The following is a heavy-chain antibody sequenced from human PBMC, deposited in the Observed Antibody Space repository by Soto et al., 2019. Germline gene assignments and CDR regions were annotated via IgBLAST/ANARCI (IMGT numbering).Heavy chain of an antibody. CDR1: GGSISSYY. Sequence: PSETLSLTCTVSGGSISSYYWSWIRQPPGKGLEWIGYIYYSGSTNYNPSLKSRVTISVDTSKNQFSLKLSSVTAADTAVYYCARGPRDAPRSYYYYYMDVWGKGTTVTVSS. J-gene: IGHJ6*03. CDR3: ARGPRDAPRSYYYYYMDV. V-gene: IGHV4-59*12. CDR2: IYYSGST.